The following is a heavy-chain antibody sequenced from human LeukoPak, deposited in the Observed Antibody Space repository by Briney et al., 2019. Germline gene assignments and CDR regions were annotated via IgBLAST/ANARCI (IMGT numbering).Heavy chain of an antibody. CDR1: GYTLTELS. CDR3: ARNVQAARLGNAFDI. J-gene: IGHJ3*02. Sequence: ASVKVSCKVSGYTLTELSMHWVRQAPGKGLEWMGGFDPEDGETIYAQKFQGRVTMTRDTSTSTVYMELSSLRSEDTAVYYCARNVQAARLGNAFDIWGQGTMVTVSS. CDR2: FDPEDGET. D-gene: IGHD6-6*01. V-gene: IGHV1-24*01.